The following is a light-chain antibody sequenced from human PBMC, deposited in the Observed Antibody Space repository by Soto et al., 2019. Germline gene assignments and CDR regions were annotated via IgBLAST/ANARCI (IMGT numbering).Light chain of an antibody. Sequence: EIVMTQSPATLSVSPGERATLSCRASQSVSSDLAWYHQKPDQAPRLVIYGASTGATGIPARFSGSGSGTEFTLTINSLQSEDFAVYYCQQYNNWPRTFGQGTKVEIK. CDR1: QSVSSD. J-gene: IGKJ1*01. V-gene: IGKV3-15*01. CDR3: QQYNNWPRT. CDR2: GAS.